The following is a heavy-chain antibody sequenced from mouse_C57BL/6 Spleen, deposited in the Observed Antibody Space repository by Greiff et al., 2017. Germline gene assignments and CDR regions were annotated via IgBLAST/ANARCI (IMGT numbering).Heavy chain of an antibody. CDR3: TTIYDYDVDY. J-gene: IGHJ2*01. V-gene: IGHV1-15*01. Sequence: VQLQQSGAELVRPGASVTLSCKASGYTFTDYEMHWVKQTPVHGLEWIGAIDPETGGTAYNQKFKGKAILTADKSSSTAYMELRSLTSEDSAVYYCTTIYDYDVDYWGQGTTLTVSS. CDR2: IDPETGGT. D-gene: IGHD2-4*01. CDR1: GYTFTDYE.